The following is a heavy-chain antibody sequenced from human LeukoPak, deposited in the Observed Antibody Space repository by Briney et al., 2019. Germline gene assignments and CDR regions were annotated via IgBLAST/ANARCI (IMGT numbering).Heavy chain of an antibody. CDR1: GFTFSIYG. D-gene: IGHD6-19*01. CDR3: ARGVRIAVAGNIDY. V-gene: IGHV3-23*01. CDR2: ISGSGGRT. Sequence: PGGSLRLSCAASGFTFSIYGMSWVRQAPGKGLEWVSAISGSGGRTYNADSMKGRFTISRDNSKNTLYLQMNSLRAEDTAVYYCARGVRIAVAGNIDYWGQGTLVTVSS. J-gene: IGHJ4*02.